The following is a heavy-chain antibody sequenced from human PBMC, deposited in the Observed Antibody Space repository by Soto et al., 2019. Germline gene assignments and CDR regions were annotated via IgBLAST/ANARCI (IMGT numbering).Heavy chain of an antibody. Sequence: QVQLVESGGGVVQPGRSLRLSCAASGFTFSSYAMHWVRQAPGKGLEWVAVISYDGSNKYYADSVKGRFTISRDNSKNTLYLKMNSLRAEDTAVYYCARDQTLDDSSGYVDYWGQGTLVTVSS. CDR2: ISYDGSNK. CDR1: GFTFSSYA. D-gene: IGHD3-22*01. J-gene: IGHJ4*02. V-gene: IGHV3-30-3*01. CDR3: ARDQTLDDSSGYVDY.